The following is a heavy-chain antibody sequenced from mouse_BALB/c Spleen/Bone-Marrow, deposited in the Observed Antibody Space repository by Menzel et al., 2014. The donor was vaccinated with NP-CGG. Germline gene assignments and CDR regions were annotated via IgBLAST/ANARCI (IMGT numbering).Heavy chain of an antibody. CDR2: INPSNGGT. CDR1: GYTFTSYW. CDR3: TIGGFDY. V-gene: IGHV1S16*01. J-gene: IGHJ2*01. Sequence: VKLMESGAELVKPGASVKLSCKASGYTFTSYWVHWVKLRPGQGFEWIGEINPSNGGTNYNEKFKRKATLTVDKSSGTAYMQLSSLTSEDSAVYYCTIGGFDYWGQGTTLTVSS.